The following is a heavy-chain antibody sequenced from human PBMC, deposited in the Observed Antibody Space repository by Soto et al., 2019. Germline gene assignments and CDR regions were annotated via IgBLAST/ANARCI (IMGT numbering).Heavy chain of an antibody. CDR3: AKTVSRGALPYYYYGMDV. CDR1: GFTFSSYA. V-gene: IGHV3-23*01. CDR2: ISGSGGST. J-gene: IGHJ6*02. Sequence: EVQLLESGGGLVQPGGSLRLSCAASGFTFSSYAMSWVRQAPGKGLEWVSAISGSGGSTYYADSVKGRFTISRDNSKNTLYLQMNSLRADDTSVYYCAKTVSRGALPYYYYGMDVWGQGTTVTVSS. D-gene: IGHD1-26*01.